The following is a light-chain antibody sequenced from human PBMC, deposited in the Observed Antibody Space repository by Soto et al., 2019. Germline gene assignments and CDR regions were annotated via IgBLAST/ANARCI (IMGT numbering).Light chain of an antibody. CDR2: QAS. Sequence: IQMTQSPSTLSASVGDRVTITCRASQNIDSWLAWYQHKPGQAPTLLIYQASILQTGVPSRFSGSGSGTEFSLAISSLQPDDFATYYCQLYNSYPQRFGEGAKVAIK. CDR1: QNIDSW. V-gene: IGKV1-5*03. CDR3: QLYNSYPQR. J-gene: IGKJ1*01.